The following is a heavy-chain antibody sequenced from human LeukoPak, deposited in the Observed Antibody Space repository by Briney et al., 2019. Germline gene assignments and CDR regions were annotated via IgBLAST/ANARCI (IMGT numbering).Heavy chain of an antibody. D-gene: IGHD4-11*01. CDR1: GFTFRTDG. J-gene: IGHJ3*02. CDR3: ARGYSNYGYVFDI. CDR2: ISGNGGST. V-gene: IGHV3-23*01. Sequence: RGSLRLSCAASGFTFRTDGMSWVRQAPGKGLEWVSVISGNGGSTYYADSVKGRFTISRDNAKNSLYLQMNSLRAEDTAVYYCARGYSNYGYVFDIWGQGTMVTVSS.